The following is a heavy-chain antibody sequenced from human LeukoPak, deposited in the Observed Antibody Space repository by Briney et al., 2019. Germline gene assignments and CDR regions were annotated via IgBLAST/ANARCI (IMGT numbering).Heavy chain of an antibody. Sequence: GGPLRLSCAASGFTFRDYGVQWVRQAPGKGLEWVSSIRDNADTAYYADSVRGRFNISRDNSKNTLYLHMSSLRDEDTATYYCAKGISGSCYSSSNYWGQGTLVTVSS. J-gene: IGHJ4*02. V-gene: IGHV3-23*01. CDR2: IRDNADTA. CDR3: AKGISGSCYSSSNY. D-gene: IGHD2-21*01. CDR1: GFTFRDYG.